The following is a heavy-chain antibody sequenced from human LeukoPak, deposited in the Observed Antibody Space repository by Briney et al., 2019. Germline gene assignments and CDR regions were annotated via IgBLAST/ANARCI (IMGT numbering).Heavy chain of an antibody. CDR1: GFTFNSYA. CDR3: AKLSRGDSSGYYQYYYYYGMDV. Sequence: GGSLRLSCAASGFTFNSYAMSWVRQAPGKGLEWVSAISGSGGSTYYADSVKGRFTISRDNSKNTLYLQMNSLRAEDTAVYYCAKLSRGDSSGYYQYYYYYGMDVWGQGTTVTVSS. CDR2: ISGSGGST. D-gene: IGHD3-22*01. J-gene: IGHJ6*02. V-gene: IGHV3-23*01.